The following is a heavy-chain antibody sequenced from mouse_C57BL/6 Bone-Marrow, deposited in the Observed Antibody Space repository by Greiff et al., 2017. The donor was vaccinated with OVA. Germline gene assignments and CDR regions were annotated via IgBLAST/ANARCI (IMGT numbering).Heavy chain of an antibody. D-gene: IGHD3-2*02. CDR1: GYTFTEYT. Sequence: VQLQQSGAELVKPGASVKLSCKASGYTFTEYTIHWVKQRSGQGLEWIGWFYPGSGSIKYNEKFKDKATLTADKSSSTVYMELSRLTSEDSAGYFWARNEEVDSSGFGWFAYWGQGTLVTVSA. CDR2: FYPGSGSI. J-gene: IGHJ3*01. CDR3: ARNEEVDSSGFGWFAY. V-gene: IGHV1-62-2*01.